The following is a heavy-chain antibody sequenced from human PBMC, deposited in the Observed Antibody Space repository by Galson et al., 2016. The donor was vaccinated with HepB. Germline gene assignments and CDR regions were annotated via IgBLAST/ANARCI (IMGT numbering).Heavy chain of an antibody. V-gene: IGHV3-7*03. CDR1: GFTFSTYW. CDR3: ARDLWGRRYFDWSSFDY. J-gene: IGHJ4*02. Sequence: SLRLSCAASGFTFSTYWMSWVRQAPGKGLEWVANIKEDGSEKFYVDSVKGRFTISRDNGKNSLYLQMSSLRAEDTAVYYCARDLWGRRYFDWSSFDYWGQGTLVTVSS. CDR2: IKEDGSEK. D-gene: IGHD3-9*01.